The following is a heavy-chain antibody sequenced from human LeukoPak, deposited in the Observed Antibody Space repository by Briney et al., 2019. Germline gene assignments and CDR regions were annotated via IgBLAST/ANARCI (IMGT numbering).Heavy chain of an antibody. CDR2: IYHSGST. V-gene: IGHV4-38-2*02. Sequence: SETLSLTCTASGYSISSGYYWGWIRQPPGKGLEWIGSIYHSGSTYYNPSLKSRVTISVDTSKNQFSLKLSSVTAADTAVYYCARKPGYSSGWYRAREFDYWGQGTLVTVSS. J-gene: IGHJ4*02. CDR3: ARKPGYSSGWYRAREFDY. D-gene: IGHD6-19*01. CDR1: GYSISSGYY.